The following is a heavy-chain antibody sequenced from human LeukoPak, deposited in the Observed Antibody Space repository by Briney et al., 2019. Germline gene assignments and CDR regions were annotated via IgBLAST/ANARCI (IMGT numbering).Heavy chain of an antibody. D-gene: IGHD2-21*02. CDR2: ISYDGSNK. J-gene: IGHJ4*02. Sequence: GGSLRLSCAASGFTFSSYAMHWVRQAPGKGLEWVSVISYDGSNKYYADSVKGRFTISRDNSKNTLSLQMNSLRAEDTAVYYCARDGLAYCGGDCYLDYWGQGTLVTVSS. V-gene: IGHV3-30*04. CDR1: GFTFSSYA. CDR3: ARDGLAYCGGDCYLDY.